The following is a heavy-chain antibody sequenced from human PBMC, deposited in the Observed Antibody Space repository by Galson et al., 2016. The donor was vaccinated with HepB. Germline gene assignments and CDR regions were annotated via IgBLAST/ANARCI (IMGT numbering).Heavy chain of an antibody. V-gene: IGHV3-53*01. CDR1: GFIVSSND. D-gene: IGHD3-3*01. J-gene: IGHJ2*01. Sequence: SLRLSCAASGFIVSSNDMSWVRQAPGKGLEWVSVLYSGGSTYYADSVKGRSTISRDNSENTLYLQMNSLRAEDTAVYYCAILRFMGFDLWGRGTLVTVSS. CDR3: AILRFMGFDL. CDR2: LYSGGST.